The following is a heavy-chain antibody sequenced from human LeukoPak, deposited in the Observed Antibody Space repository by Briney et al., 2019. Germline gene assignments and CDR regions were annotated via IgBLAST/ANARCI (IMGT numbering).Heavy chain of an antibody. CDR2: IYPGDSDT. J-gene: IGHJ5*02. CDR1: GYSFTSYW. V-gene: IGHV5-51*01. Sequence: GESLKISCKGSGYSFTSYWIGWVRQMPGKGLEWMGIIYPGDSDTRYSPSFQGQVTISADKSISTAYLQWSSLKASDTAMYYCARLAPGTFEYSSGWTNWFDPWGQGTLVTVSS. CDR3: ARLAPGTFEYSSGWTNWFDP. D-gene: IGHD6-19*01.